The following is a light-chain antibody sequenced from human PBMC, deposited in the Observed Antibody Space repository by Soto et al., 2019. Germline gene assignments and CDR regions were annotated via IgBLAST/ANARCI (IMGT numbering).Light chain of an antibody. V-gene: IGKV3-20*01. CDR3: QQYGTAPPST. CDR1: QSVSSSY. Sequence: EIVVTQSPGTLALSPGERATLSCRASQSVSSSYLAWYQQKPGQAPRLLINGASSRATGIPDRFSGSGSGTDFTLTISRLEPEDGAVDYCQQYGTAPPSTFGQGTRLEIK. CDR2: GAS. J-gene: IGKJ5*01.